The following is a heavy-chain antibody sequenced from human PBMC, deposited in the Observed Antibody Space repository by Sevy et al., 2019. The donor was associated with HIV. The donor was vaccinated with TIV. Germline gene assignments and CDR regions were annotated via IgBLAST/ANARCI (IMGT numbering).Heavy chain of an antibody. CDR3: ARFVSLGY. CDR2: ISQGGSEE. V-gene: IGHV3-7*01. Sequence: GGSLRLSCAASGFTFSSSSMTWVRQAPGKGLEWVATISQGGSEEYYVDSVKGRFTISRDNAKNSLYLQMNSLSAVDTAVYFCARFVSLGYRGQGTLATVSS. CDR1: GFTFSSSS. D-gene: IGHD6-13*01. J-gene: IGHJ4*02.